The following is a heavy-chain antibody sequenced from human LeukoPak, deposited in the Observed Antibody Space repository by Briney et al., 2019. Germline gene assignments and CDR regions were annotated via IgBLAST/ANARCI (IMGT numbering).Heavy chain of an antibody. J-gene: IGHJ6*02. CDR1: GFTFSTYS. D-gene: IGHD6-13*01. CDR2: ISSSSYI. Sequence: PGGSLRLSCAASGFTFSTYSMNWVRQAPGKGLEWVSSISSSSYIYYADSVKGRFTISRDNAKNSLYLQMNSLRVEDTAVYYYARGGIAAGGTGGRYSYGMDVWGQGTTVTVSS. CDR3: ARGGIAAGGTGGRYSYGMDV. V-gene: IGHV3-21*01.